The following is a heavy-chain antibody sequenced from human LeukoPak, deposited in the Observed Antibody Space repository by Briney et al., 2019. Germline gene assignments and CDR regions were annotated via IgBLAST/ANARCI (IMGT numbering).Heavy chain of an antibody. D-gene: IGHD6-13*01. CDR3: ARMYSSSWSWGDAFDN. Sequence: SETLSLTCTVSGGSISSYYWGWIRQPPGEGLEGIGYIYDSGSTNYNTPLKSRVTISVHTSKNQFPLHLSSTTAAHTAVYSCARMYSSSWSWGDAFDNWGQGTMVTVSS. CDR2: IYDSGST. CDR1: GGSISSYY. V-gene: IGHV4-59*08. J-gene: IGHJ3*02.